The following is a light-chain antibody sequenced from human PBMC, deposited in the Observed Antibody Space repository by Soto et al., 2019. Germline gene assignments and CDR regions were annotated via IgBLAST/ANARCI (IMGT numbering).Light chain of an antibody. CDR3: MQATHWPRT. CDR1: QSLLYSDGKTY. Sequence: DVVMTQSPLSLPVTLGQPASISCRSSQSLLYSDGKTYLNWFQQRPGQSPRRLIYKVSVRDSGVPDRFSGNGSGRNFNLTISRVEAEDVGVYSCMQATHWPRTFGQGTRVEIK. J-gene: IGKJ1*01. CDR2: KVS. V-gene: IGKV2-30*01.